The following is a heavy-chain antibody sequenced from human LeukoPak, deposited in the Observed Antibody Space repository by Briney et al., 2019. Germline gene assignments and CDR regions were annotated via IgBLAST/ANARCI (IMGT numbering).Heavy chain of an antibody. V-gene: IGHV3-23*01. CDR3: AKGIYSSGWSYFDY. CDR1: GFTFSNSA. D-gene: IGHD6-19*01. J-gene: IGHJ4*01. CDR2: LSGSGITT. Sequence: GGSLRLSCAASGFTFSNSAMSWVRQAPGKGLEGVSTLSGSGITTYYADSVKGRFTISRDNSKNTLYLQMNSLRAEDTAVYYCAKGIYSSGWSYFDYWGHGTLVTVSS.